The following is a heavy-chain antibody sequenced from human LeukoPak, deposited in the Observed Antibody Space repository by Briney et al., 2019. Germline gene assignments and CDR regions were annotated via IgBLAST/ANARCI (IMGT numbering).Heavy chain of an antibody. CDR2: ISAYNGNT. Sequence: ASVKVSCKASGHTFTNHGINWVRQAPGQGLEWMGWISAYNGNTNYAQKVQGRVTMTADTSTSTAYMELRSLRSDDTAVYYCARVDGRYCSSTSCYAWDHWGQGTLVTVSS. J-gene: IGHJ4*02. CDR1: GHTFTNHG. D-gene: IGHD2-2*01. CDR3: ARVDGRYCSSTSCYAWDH. V-gene: IGHV1-18*01.